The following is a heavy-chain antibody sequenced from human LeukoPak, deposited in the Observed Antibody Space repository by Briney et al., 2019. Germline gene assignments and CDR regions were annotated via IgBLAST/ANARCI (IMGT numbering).Heavy chain of an antibody. Sequence: SETLSLTCAVYGGSFSGYYWAWIRQPPGKGLEWIGSIFHTGSTYHNPSLKSRVTISVDTSKNQFSLKLNSVTAADTAVYYCARDHSSSSEDYWGQGTLVTVSS. J-gene: IGHJ4*02. V-gene: IGHV4-38-2*02. CDR1: GGSFSGYY. D-gene: IGHD6-13*01. CDR2: IFHTGST. CDR3: ARDHSSSSEDY.